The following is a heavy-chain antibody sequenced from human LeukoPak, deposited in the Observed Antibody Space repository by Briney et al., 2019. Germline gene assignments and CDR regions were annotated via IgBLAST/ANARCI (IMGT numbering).Heavy chain of an antibody. Sequence: GGSLRLSCAASGFTFSSYSMNWVRQAPGKGLEWVSYITGNSYTIDYADSVKGRFTISRDNAKNTLYLQMNSLRAEDTAVYYCARVGATWEFDYWGQGTLVTVSS. CDR3: ARVGATWEFDY. CDR2: ITGNSYTI. CDR1: GFTFSSYS. V-gene: IGHV3-48*04. D-gene: IGHD1-26*01. J-gene: IGHJ4*02.